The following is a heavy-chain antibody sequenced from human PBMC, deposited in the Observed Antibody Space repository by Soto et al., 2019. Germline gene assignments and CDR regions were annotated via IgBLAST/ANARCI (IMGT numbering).Heavy chain of an antibody. Sequence: EVQLVETGGGLIQPGGSLRLSCAASGFTVSSNYMSWVRQAPGKGLEWVSVIYSGGSTYYADSVKGRFTISRDNSKNTLYLQMNSLRGEDTAVYYCARVEMATMCFDYWGQGTLVTVSS. CDR2: IYSGGST. CDR1: GFTVSSNY. CDR3: ARVEMATMCFDY. V-gene: IGHV3-53*02. D-gene: IGHD5-12*01. J-gene: IGHJ4*02.